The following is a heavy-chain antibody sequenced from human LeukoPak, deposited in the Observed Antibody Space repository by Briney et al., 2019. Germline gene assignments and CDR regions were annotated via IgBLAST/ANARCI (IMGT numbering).Heavy chain of an antibody. CDR3: ARGYYHFDGSGYFDM. D-gene: IGHD3-22*01. CDR2: ISCDGRNE. V-gene: IGHV3-30*14. CDR1: RFTFLNYA. Sequence: PGGSLRLSCAASRFTFLNYAVNWVRQAPGKGLEWVAIISCDGRNEYYAESVEGRFTISRDTSRNMISLQMNSLRPEDTAVYYCARGYYHFDGSGYFDMWGQGTLVTVSS. J-gene: IGHJ4*02.